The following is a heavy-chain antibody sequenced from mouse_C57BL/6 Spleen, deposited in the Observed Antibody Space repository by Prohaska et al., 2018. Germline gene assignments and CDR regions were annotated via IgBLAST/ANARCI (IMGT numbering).Heavy chain of an antibody. CDR2: IHPNSGST. V-gene: IGHV1-64*01. CDR3: ARSDGYPGGFAY. J-gene: IGHJ3*01. Sequence: QVQLQQPGAELVKPGASVKLSCKASGYTFTSYWMHWVKQRPGQGLEWIGMIHPNSGSTNYNEKFKSKATLTVDKSSSTAYMQLSSLTSEDSAVYYCARSDGYPGGFAYWGQGTLVTVSA. D-gene: IGHD2-3*01. CDR1: GYTFTSYW.